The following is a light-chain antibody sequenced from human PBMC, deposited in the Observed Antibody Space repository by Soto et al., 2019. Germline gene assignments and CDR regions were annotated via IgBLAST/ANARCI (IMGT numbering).Light chain of an antibody. CDR2: EVS. V-gene: IGLV2-14*01. CDR3: TSYTRDTALV. CDR1: SSDVGTYNY. J-gene: IGLJ1*01. Sequence: QSALTQPGSVSGSPGQSITISCTGTSSDVGTYNYVSWYQHHPGKAPKLIIYEVSNRPSGVSNRFSGSKSGSTASLTISGLQAEDEADYHCTSYTRDTALVFGTGTKLTVL.